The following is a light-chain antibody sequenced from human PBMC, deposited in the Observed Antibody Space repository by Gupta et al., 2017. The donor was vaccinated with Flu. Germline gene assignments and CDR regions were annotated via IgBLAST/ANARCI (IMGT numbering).Light chain of an antibody. CDR2: GNN. Sequence: QSALTQPPSVSEAPGQRLTISCTGSSSDIGAGYDVHWYQQVPGTAPKLLIYGNNNRPSGCPDRFSGSKSGTSASLAITGLQAEDEADYYCQSYDSSLSGSVFGGGTKLTVL. CDR1: SSDIGAGYD. V-gene: IGLV1-40*01. J-gene: IGLJ3*02. CDR3: QSYDSSLSGSV.